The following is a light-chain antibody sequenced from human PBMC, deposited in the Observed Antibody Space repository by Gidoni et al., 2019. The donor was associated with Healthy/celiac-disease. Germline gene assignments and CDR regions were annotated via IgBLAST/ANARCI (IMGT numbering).Light chain of an antibody. V-gene: IGKV3-20*01. CDR3: QQYGSSPRT. Sequence: EIVLTQSPGTLSLSPGERATLSCRAIQSVSSSYLAWYQQKPGQAPRLRIYGASRRATGIPDRFSGSGSGTDFTLTISRLEPDDFAVYYCQQYGSSPRTFGQGTKVEIK. J-gene: IGKJ1*01. CDR2: GAS. CDR1: QSVSSSY.